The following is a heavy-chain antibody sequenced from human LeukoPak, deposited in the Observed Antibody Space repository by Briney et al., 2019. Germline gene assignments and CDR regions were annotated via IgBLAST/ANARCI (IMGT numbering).Heavy chain of an antibody. D-gene: IGHD5-18*01. V-gene: IGHV3-30-3*01. Sequence: PGRSLRLSCAASGFTFSSYAMHWVRQAPGKGLEGVAVISYDGSNKYYADSVKGRFTISRDNSKNTLYLQMNSLRAEDTAVYYCASEGGRGYSYDNAFDIWGQGTMVTVSS. CDR3: ASEGGRGYSYDNAFDI. J-gene: IGHJ3*02. CDR1: GFTFSSYA. CDR2: ISYDGSNK.